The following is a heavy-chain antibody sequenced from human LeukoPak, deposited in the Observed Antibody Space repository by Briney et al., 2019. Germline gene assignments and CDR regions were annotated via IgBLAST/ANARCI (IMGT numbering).Heavy chain of an antibody. CDR3: AKDYHTSGDRYYGMDV. Sequence: GGSLRLSCAASGFTFDDYAMHWVRQAPGKGLEWVSGISWNSGSIGYADSVKGRFTISRDNAKNSLYLQMNSLRAEDTALYYCAKDYHTSGDRYYGMDVWGQGTTVTVSS. V-gene: IGHV3-9*01. CDR1: GFTFDDYA. D-gene: IGHD4-17*01. CDR2: ISWNSGSI. J-gene: IGHJ6*02.